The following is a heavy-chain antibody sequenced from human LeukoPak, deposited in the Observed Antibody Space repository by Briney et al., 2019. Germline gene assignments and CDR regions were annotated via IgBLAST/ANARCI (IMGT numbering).Heavy chain of an antibody. CDR1: GGSISSYY. V-gene: IGHV4-34*01. J-gene: IGHJ6*03. CDR3: ARGPGVVTAPRRGYYYMDV. CDR2: INHSGST. D-gene: IGHD2-21*02. Sequence: TSETLSLTCTVSGGSISSYYWSWIRQPPGKGLEWIGEINHSGSTNYNPSLKSRVTISVDTSKNQFSLKLSSVTAADTAVYYCARGPGVVTAPRRGYYYMDVWGKGTTVTVSS.